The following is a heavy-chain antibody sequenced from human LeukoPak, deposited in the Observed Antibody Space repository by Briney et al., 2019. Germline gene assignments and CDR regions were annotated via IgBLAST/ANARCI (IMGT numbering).Heavy chain of an antibody. CDR3: TTADGSRGYYYGMDV. CDR2: IKSKTDGGTT. Sequence: GGSLRLSCAASGFTFSNAWMSWVRQAPGKGLEWVGRIKSKTDGGTTDYAAPVKGRFTISRDDSKNTLYLQMNSLKTEDTAVYYCTTADGSRGYYYGMDVWGQGTTVTVSS. CDR1: GFTFSNAW. J-gene: IGHJ6*02. V-gene: IGHV3-15*01. D-gene: IGHD2-2*01.